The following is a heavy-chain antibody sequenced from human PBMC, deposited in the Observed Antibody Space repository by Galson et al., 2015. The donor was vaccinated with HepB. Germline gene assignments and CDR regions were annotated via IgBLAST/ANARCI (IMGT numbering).Heavy chain of an antibody. D-gene: IGHD2-15*01. J-gene: IGHJ5*02. V-gene: IGHV1-18*01. Sequence: SVKVSCKASGYSFSTYSITWVRQAPGQGLEWMGWISPYKRDTKYARKFQGRVTMTTDTITSTGYMELRNLRSDDTAVYYCARGAVGGVVCGMQNNWFDPWGQGTLVTVSS. CDR3: ARGAVGGVVCGMQNNWFDP. CDR1: GYSFSTYS. CDR2: ISPYKRDT.